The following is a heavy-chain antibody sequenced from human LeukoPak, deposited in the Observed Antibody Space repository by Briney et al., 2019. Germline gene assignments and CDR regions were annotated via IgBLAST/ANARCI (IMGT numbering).Heavy chain of an antibody. CDR3: ARHLKGGEATLYYMDV. Sequence: SQTLSLTCTVSGGSISSYYWTWIRQPAGKGLEYLGRIHASGNTYYNPSLNSRVAISIDTSKNQFSLKVSSVAAADTAVYYCARHLKGGEATLYYMDVWGKGTTVTVSS. V-gene: IGHV4-61*02. J-gene: IGHJ6*03. CDR2: IHASGNT. D-gene: IGHD4-17*01. CDR1: GGSISSYY.